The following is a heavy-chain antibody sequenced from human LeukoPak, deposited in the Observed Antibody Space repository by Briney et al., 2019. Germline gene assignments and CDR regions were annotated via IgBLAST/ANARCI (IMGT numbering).Heavy chain of an antibody. CDR3: ARTHGYYYGSGSYYNFDAFDI. Sequence: PSETLSFTCTVSGGSISSSSYDWGWIRQPPGKGLEWIGSIYYSGSTYYNPSLKSRVTISVDTAKNQFSLKLRSVTGADTAVYYCARTHGYYYGSGSYYNFDAFDIWGQGTMVTVSS. D-gene: IGHD3-10*01. V-gene: IGHV4-39*01. CDR1: GGSISSSSYD. CDR2: IYYSGST. J-gene: IGHJ3*02.